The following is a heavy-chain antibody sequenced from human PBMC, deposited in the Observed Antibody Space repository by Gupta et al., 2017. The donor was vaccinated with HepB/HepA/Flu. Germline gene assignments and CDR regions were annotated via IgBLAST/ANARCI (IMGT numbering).Heavy chain of an antibody. CDR2: IWYDGNKK. CDR3: ARDTFYFGSGSSSHFDY. D-gene: IGHD3-10*01. CDR1: GFTFTSYG. Sequence: QVQLVESGGGVVQPGRSLRLSCVASGFTFTSYGLHWVRQAPGKGLEWMAVIWYDGNKKQYADSVKGRFTISRDSSKNIVYLEINSVTVEDTAVYYCARDTFYFGSGSSSHFDYWGQGTLVTVSS. J-gene: IGHJ4*02. V-gene: IGHV3-33*01.